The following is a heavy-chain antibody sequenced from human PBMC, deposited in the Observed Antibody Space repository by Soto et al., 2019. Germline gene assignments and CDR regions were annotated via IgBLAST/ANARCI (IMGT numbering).Heavy chain of an antibody. CDR3: ARVPRYTSDIVEVPAVMFDDWFVP. V-gene: IGHV1-3*01. Sequence: QVKLVQSGAEVKKPGASVKVSCKASGYTFSSYAVQWVRQAPGQSLEWIGWIHAGNGDTKYSQKFHGRVTLTRDTSANTPYMDLSSLRSEDTAVYYCARVPRYTSDIVEVPAVMFDDWFVPWGQGTLVTVSS. CDR1: GYTFSSYA. J-gene: IGHJ5*02. CDR2: IHAGNGDT. D-gene: IGHD2-2*01.